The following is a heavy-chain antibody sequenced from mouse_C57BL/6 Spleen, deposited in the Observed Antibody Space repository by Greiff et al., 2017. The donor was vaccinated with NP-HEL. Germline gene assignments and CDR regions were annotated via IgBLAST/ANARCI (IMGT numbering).Heavy chain of an antibody. V-gene: IGHV5-9-1*02. D-gene: IGHD2-4*01. J-gene: IGHJ4*01. CDR1: GFTFSSYA. CDR3: TRDRDYGDAMDY. Sequence: DVMLVESGEGLVKPGGSLKLSCAASGFTFSSYAMSWVRQTPEKRLEWVAYISSGGDYIYYADTVKGRFTISRDNARNTLYLQMSSLKSEDTAMYYCTRDRDYGDAMDYWGQGTSVTVSS. CDR2: ISSGGDYI.